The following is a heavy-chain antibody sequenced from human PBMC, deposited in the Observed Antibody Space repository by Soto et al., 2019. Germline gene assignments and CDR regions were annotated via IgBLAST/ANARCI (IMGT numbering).Heavy chain of an antibody. CDR2: IIPIFGTA. Sequence: SVKVSCKASGGTFSSYAISWVRQAPGQGLEWMGGIIPIFGTANYAQKFQGRVTITADKSTSTAYMELSSLRSEDTAVYYCARGEPRGGRVLRFLEWLLYGIDVWGQGTTVTVYS. CDR3: ARGEPRGGRVLRFLEWLLYGIDV. CDR1: GGTFSSYA. V-gene: IGHV1-69*06. J-gene: IGHJ6*02. D-gene: IGHD3-3*01.